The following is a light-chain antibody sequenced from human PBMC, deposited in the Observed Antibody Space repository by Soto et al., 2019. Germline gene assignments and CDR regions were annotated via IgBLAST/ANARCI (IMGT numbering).Light chain of an antibody. CDR2: GAS. V-gene: IGKV3-20*01. CDR1: QSVSSSF. J-gene: IGKJ1*01. CDR3: QHYNSYSEA. Sequence: EIVLAQFPGTLSLSPGESATLSCRASQSVSSSFLAWYQQKAGQAPRLLIYGASRRATGIPDRFSGSGSGTDFTPTISSLQPDDFATYYCQHYNSYSEAFGQGTKVDIK.